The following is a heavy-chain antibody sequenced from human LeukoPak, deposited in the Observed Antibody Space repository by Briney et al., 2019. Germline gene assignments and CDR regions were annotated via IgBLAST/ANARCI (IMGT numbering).Heavy chain of an antibody. CDR1: EFTFSSYA. CDR2: ITGSGGST. J-gene: IGHJ4*02. CDR3: AKNFPRYCGGDCPLDS. V-gene: IGHV3-23*01. D-gene: IGHD2-21*02. Sequence: GGSLRLSCAASEFTFSSYAMTWVRQAPGRGLEWVSAITGSGGSTYYADSVEGRFTISRDNFKNMLYLQMDSLRAEDTALYYCAKNFPRYCGGDCPLDSWGQGTLVTVSS.